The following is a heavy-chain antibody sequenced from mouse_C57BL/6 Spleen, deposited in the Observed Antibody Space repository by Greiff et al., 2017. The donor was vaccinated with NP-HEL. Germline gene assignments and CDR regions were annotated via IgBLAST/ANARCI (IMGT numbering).Heavy chain of an antibody. CDR2: IDPSDSYT. V-gene: IGHV1-69*01. CDR1: GYTFTSYW. D-gene: IGHD2-13*01. Sequence: QVQLQQPGAELVMPGASVKLSCKASGYTFTSYWMHWVKQRPGQGLEWIGEIDPSDSYTNYNQKVKGKSTLTVDKSSSTAYMQLSSLTSEDSAVXYCARMVTVRAWFAYWGQGTLLTVSA. J-gene: IGHJ3*01. CDR3: ARMVTVRAWFAY.